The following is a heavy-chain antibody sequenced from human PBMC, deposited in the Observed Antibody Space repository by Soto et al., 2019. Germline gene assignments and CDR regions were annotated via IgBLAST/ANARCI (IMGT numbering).Heavy chain of an antibody. V-gene: IGHV3-30*18. D-gene: IGHD4-17*01. CDR2: VSYDGSHE. Sequence: QVQLVESGGGVVQPGTSLRLSCAASGFTFSSYAMHWVRQAPGKGLEWVAVVSYDGSHEFYADFVEGRFTIARVNSKDALYLQMNSLKAEDTAVYYCAKDVNDPNSYGDYNFHYWGQGTLVTVSS. CDR1: GFTFSSYA. CDR3: AKDVNDPNSYGDYNFHY. J-gene: IGHJ4*02.